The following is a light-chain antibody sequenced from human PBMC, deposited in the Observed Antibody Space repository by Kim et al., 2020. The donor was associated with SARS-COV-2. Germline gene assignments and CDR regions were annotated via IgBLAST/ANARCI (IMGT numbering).Light chain of an antibody. CDR3: QQLKSYPIT. CDR1: QGISNY. CDR2: AAS. Sequence: ASAEDIVTSTCRASQGISNYLAWYQQKPGKAPKLLIYAASTLQSGVPSRFSGSGSGTEFTLTIRSLQPEDFATYYCQQLKSYPITFGQGTRLEIK. V-gene: IGKV1-9*01. J-gene: IGKJ5*01.